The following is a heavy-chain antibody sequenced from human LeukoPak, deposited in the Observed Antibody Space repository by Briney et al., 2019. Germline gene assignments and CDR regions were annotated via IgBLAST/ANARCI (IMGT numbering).Heavy chain of an antibody. CDR3: ARAYDSSGYFDY. CDR1: GFTFSTYT. D-gene: IGHD3-22*01. CDR2: ISYDGANK. J-gene: IGHJ4*02. V-gene: IGHV3-30-3*01. Sequence: AGGSLRLSCAASGFTFSTYTMHWVRQAPGKGLEWVAVISYDGANKYYADSVKGRFTISRDNSKNTLYLQMNSLRVEDTAVYYCARAYDSSGYFDYWGQGTLVTVSS.